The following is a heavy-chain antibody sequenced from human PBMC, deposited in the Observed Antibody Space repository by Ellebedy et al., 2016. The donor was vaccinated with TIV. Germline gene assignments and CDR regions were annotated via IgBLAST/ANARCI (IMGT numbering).Heavy chain of an antibody. CDR3: AKLAGISSWYAEY. D-gene: IGHD6-13*01. J-gene: IGHJ4*02. CDR2: ISNSGDTT. V-gene: IGHV3-23*01. Sequence: GESLKISCAASGFTFSCCAMSWVRQTPGKGLEWVSVISNSGDTTHADDVKGRFTIPRDNSKDTLFLHMNSLRAEDTGVYYCAKLAGISSWYAEYWGQGTLVTVSS. CDR1: GFTFSCCA.